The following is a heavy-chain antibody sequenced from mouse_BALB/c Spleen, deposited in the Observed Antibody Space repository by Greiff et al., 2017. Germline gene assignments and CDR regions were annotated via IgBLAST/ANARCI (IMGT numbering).Heavy chain of an antibody. CDR1: GFTFSSYT. CDR3: ARCGNWDKYFDV. V-gene: IGHV5-9*03. J-gene: IGHJ1*01. CDR2: ISSGGGNT. D-gene: IGHD4-1*01. Sequence: DVMLVESGGGLVKPGGSLKLSCAASGFTFSSYTMSWVRQTPEKRLEWVATISSGGGNTYYPDSVKGRFTISRDNAKNNLYLQMSSLRSEDTALDYCARCGNWDKYFDVWGAGTTVTVSS.